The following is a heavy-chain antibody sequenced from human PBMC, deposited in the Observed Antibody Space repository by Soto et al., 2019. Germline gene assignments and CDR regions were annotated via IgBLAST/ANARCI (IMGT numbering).Heavy chain of an antibody. J-gene: IGHJ6*03. Sequence: VQLVESGGGLVQPGGSLRLSCAASGFTVSSNYMSWVRQAPGKGLEWVSLINSGGSIYDADSVKGRFTISSDNSKNTLYLQMNSLRAEDTAVYYCARKGYMDVWGKGTTVTVSS. CDR1: GFTVSSNY. CDR3: ARKGYMDV. V-gene: IGHV3-66*01. CDR2: INSGGSI.